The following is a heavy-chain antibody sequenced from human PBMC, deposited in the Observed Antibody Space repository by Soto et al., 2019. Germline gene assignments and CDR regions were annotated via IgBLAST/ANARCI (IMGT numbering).Heavy chain of an antibody. CDR2: ISSSSSYI. Sequence: EVQLVESGGGLVKPGGSLRLSFAASGFTFSSYSMNWVRQAPGKGLEWVSSISSSSSYIYYADSVKGRFTISRDNAKNSLYLQMNSLRAEDTAVYYCARDPKVKGAAADQLDYWGQGTLVTVSS. J-gene: IGHJ4*02. CDR3: ARDPKVKGAAADQLDY. CDR1: GFTFSSYS. D-gene: IGHD6-13*01. V-gene: IGHV3-21*01.